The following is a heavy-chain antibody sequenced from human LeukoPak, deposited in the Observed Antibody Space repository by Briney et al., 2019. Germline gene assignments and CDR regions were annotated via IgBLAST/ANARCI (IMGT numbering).Heavy chain of an antibody. CDR3: ARKAGQWLVRLVYYFDY. J-gene: IGHJ4*02. Sequence: GGSLRLSCAASGFTFSSYWMSWVRQAPGKGLEWAANIKQDGSEKYYVDSVKGRFTISRDNAKNSLYLQMNSLRAEDTAVYYCARKAGQWLVRLVYYFDYWGQGTLVTVSS. V-gene: IGHV3-7*01. CDR1: GFTFSSYW. D-gene: IGHD6-19*01. CDR2: IKQDGSEK.